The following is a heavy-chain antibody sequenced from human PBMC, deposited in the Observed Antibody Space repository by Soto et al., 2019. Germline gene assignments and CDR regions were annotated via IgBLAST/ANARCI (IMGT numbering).Heavy chain of an antibody. V-gene: IGHV1-69*01. J-gene: IGHJ6*02. CDR3: ARSQGSSTSLEIYYYYYYGMDV. D-gene: IGHD2-2*01. CDR1: GGTFSSYA. CDR2: IIPIPGTA. Sequence: QVQLVQSGAEVQKPGSSVKVSCKASGGTFSSYAISWVRQAPGQGLEWMGGIIPIPGTATYAQKFQGRVTITADESTSTAYMELSSLRSEDTAVYYCARSQGSSTSLEIYYYYYYGMDVWGQGTTVTVSS.